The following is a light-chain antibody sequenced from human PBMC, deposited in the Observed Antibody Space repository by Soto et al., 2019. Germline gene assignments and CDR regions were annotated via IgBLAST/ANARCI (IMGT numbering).Light chain of an antibody. V-gene: IGKV1-39*01. J-gene: IGKJ5*01. CDR2: AAS. CDR1: QSISTY. Sequence: DIQLTQSPSPLSASVGDRVAITCLASQSISTYLNWYQQKPGKAPKVLIYAASNLQSGVPPRFSGSGSGTDYTLTISSLQPEDVATYFCQQSYRTPITFXQGTRLEIK. CDR3: QQSYRTPIT.